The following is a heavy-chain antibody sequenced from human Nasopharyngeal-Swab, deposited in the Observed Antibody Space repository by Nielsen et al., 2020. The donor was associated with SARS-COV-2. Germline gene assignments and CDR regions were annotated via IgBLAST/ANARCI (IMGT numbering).Heavy chain of an antibody. J-gene: IGHJ4*02. CDR1: GDSISTDNW. CDR3: ARLFSNSGKYFRFDY. D-gene: IGHD1-26*01. V-gene: IGHV4-4*02. CDR2: IHHSGNT. Sequence: SETLSLTCGVSGDSISTDNWWSWVRQPPGKALEWIGEIHHSGNTNYNPSLTSRVYMSVDKSKNQLSLEVTSVTAADTAFYYCARLFSNSGKYFRFDYWGQGALVTVSS.